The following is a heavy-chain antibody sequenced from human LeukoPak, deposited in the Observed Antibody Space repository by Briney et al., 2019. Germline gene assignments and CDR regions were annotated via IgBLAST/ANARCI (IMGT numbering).Heavy chain of an antibody. CDR1: GLTVSTTY. J-gene: IGHJ4*02. D-gene: IGHD3-22*01. Sequence: GRSLRPSCAASGLTVSTTYMSWVRHAPGEGLEWVSVIYSGGSTYSADSVKGRFTISRDNSKNTLYLKRNSLRAEDTAVYYCAKDMRIYYYDNSGFDYWGQGPLVTVSS. CDR2: IYSGGST. CDR3: AKDMRIYYYDNSGFDY. V-gene: IGHV3-53*01.